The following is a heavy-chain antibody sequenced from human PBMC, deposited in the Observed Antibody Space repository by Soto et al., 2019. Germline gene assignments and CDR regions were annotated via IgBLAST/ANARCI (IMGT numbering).Heavy chain of an antibody. CDR3: AKDLEVAEFEYSYGDRYYYYGMDV. V-gene: IGHV1-8*01. D-gene: IGHD5-18*01. CDR2: MNPNSGNT. Sequence: ASVKVSCKASGYTFTSYDINWVRQATGQGLEWMGWMNPNSGNTGYAQKFQGRVTMTRNTSISTAYMELSSLRSEDTAVYYCAKDLEVAEFEYSYGDRYYYYGMDVWGQGTTVTVSS. CDR1: GYTFTSYD. J-gene: IGHJ6*02.